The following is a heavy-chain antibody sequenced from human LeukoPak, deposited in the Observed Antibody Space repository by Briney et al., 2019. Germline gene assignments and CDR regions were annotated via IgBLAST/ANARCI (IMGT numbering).Heavy chain of an antibody. D-gene: IGHD3-3*01. CDR1: GGSISSSSYY. CDR3: AGYYDFWNGYYGLDY. Sequence: RASETLSLTCTVSGGSISSSSYYWGWIRQPPGKGLEWIGSIYYSGSTYYNPSLKSRVTISVDTSKNQFSLKLSSVTAADTAVYYCAGYYDFWNGYYGLDYWGQGTLVTVSS. CDR2: IYYSGST. V-gene: IGHV4-39*01. J-gene: IGHJ4*02.